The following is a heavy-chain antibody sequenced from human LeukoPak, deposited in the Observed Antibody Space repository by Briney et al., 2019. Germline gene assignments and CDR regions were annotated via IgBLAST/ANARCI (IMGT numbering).Heavy chain of an antibody. CDR2: ISYDGSNK. Sequence: GGSLRLSCAASGFTFSSYAMHWVRQAPGKGLEWVAVISYDGSNKYYADSVKGRFTISRNNSKNTLYLQMNSLRAEDTAVYYCARDTAAANDYWGQGTLVTVSS. CDR1: GFTFSSYA. J-gene: IGHJ4*02. CDR3: ARDTAAANDY. V-gene: IGHV3-30-3*01. D-gene: IGHD6-25*01.